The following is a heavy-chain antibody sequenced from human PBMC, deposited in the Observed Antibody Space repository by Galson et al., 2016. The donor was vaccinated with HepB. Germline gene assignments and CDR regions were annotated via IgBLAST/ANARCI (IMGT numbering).Heavy chain of an antibody. V-gene: IGHV3-23*01. J-gene: IGHJ6*02. D-gene: IGHD3-3*01. CDR2: ISGSGGST. CDR3: AKDLGFLEWLFFDSYYYYGMDV. CDR1: GFTFSSYA. Sequence: SLRLSCAAFGFTFSSYAMSWVRQAPGKGLEWVSAISGSGGSTYYADSVKGRFTISRDNSKNTLYLQMNSLRAEDTAVYYCAKDLGFLEWLFFDSYYYYGMDVWGQGTTVTVSS.